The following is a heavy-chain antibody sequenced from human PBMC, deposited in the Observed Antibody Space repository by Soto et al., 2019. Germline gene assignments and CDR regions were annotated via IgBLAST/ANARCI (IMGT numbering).Heavy chain of an antibody. V-gene: IGHV1-2*02. Sequence: QVQLAQSGAEVKKPGASVKVSCKASGYTFTAYFLHWVRQVPGQGFEWMAWINPRSDVTNYAQKFQVRVTVTRDTAISTVYMELNNMTFNDTAVYYCVRGSAGGGAYWGQGTRVVVSS. D-gene: IGHD6-13*01. CDR1: GYTFTAYF. CDR2: INPRSDVT. CDR3: VRGSAGGGAY. J-gene: IGHJ4*02.